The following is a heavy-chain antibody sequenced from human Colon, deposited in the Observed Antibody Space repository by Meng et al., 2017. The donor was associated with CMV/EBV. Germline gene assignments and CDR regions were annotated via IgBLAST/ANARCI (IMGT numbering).Heavy chain of an antibody. D-gene: IGHD3-10*01. V-gene: IGHV3-23*01. CDR1: GFTFSSYA. J-gene: IGHJ6*02. Sequence: GASLNISCAASGFTFSSYAMSWVRQAPGKGLEWVSAISGSGGSTYYADCVKGRFTISRDNSKNTMYLQMNRLRAEDTAVYYCAKDIPHYYGSGSYPVTPYGMDVWGQGTTVTVSS. CDR3: AKDIPHYYGSGSYPVTPYGMDV. CDR2: ISGSGGST.